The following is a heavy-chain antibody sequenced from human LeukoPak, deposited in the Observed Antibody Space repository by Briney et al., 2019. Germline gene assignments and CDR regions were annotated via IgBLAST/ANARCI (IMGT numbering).Heavy chain of an antibody. CDR1: GFTFSNYA. Sequence: GGSLRLSCAASGFTFSNYAIHWVRQAPGKGLEWVAYIKQDGSDKYYVDSVKGRFTISRDNAKNSLYLQMNSLRAEDTAVYYCARGGVRGVRSWFDPWGQGTLVTVSS. J-gene: IGHJ5*02. CDR2: IKQDGSDK. D-gene: IGHD3-10*01. V-gene: IGHV3-7*04. CDR3: ARGGVRGVRSWFDP.